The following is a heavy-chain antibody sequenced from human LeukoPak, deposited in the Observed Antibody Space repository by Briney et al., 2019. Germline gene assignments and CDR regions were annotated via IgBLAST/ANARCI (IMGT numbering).Heavy chain of an antibody. CDR2: INHSGST. CDR1: GGSFSGYY. Sequence: SETLSLTCAVYGGSFSGYYWSWIRQPPGKGLEWIGEINHSGSTNYNPSLKSRVTISVDTSKNQFSLKLSSVTAADTAVYYCARVNGLRYSGSYYYYYYMDVWGKGTTVTVSS. CDR3: ARVNGLRYSGSYYYYYYMDV. J-gene: IGHJ6*03. D-gene: IGHD1-26*01. V-gene: IGHV4-34*01.